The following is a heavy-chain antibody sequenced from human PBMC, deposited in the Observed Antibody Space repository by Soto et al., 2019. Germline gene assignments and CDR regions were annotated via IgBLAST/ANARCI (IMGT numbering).Heavy chain of an antibody. CDR1: GGSITGDTW. Sequence: QVQLQESGAGLVESSGTLSLVCAVSGGSITGDTWLTGVRQPTGKGRECIGEVHMGMGTNYNASLGSRVTISLEKPNQQLSQKLTPATAADTAVYYCATRSRKPVCGQGTLITVSS. CDR3: ATRSRKPV. J-gene: IGHJ4*02. D-gene: IGHD3-10*01. CDR2: VHMGMGT. V-gene: IGHV4-4*02.